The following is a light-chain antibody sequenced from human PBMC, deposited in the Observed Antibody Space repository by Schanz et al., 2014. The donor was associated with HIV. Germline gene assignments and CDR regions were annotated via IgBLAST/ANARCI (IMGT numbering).Light chain of an antibody. Sequence: QSVLTQPPSVSAAPGQKVTISCSGSSSNIGNNYVSWYQQLPGTAPKLPIYDNNKRPSGIPDRFSGSKSGTSATLGITGLQSGYERGYYCEACDASLSVLVFGRGTKLTVL. V-gene: IGLV1-51*01. CDR2: DNN. CDR3: EACDASLSVLV. J-gene: IGLJ3*02. CDR1: SSNIGNNY.